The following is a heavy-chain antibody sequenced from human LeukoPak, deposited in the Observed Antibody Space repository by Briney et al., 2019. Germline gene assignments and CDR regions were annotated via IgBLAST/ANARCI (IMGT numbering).Heavy chain of an antibody. D-gene: IGHD3-22*01. CDR3: ARRPGDSSGYYYALDY. V-gene: IGHV3-11*03. CDR2: ISSSSSYT. Sequence: GGSLRLSCAASGFTFSDYYMSWIRQAPGKGLEWVSYISSSSSYTNYADSVKGRFTISRDNAKNSLYLQMNSLRAEDTAVYYCARRPGDSSGYYYALDYWGQGTLVTVSS. CDR1: GFTFSDYY. J-gene: IGHJ4*02.